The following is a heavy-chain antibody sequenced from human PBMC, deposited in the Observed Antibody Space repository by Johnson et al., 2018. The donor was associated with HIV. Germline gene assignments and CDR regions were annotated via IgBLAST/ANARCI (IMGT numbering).Heavy chain of an antibody. J-gene: IGHJ3*02. Sequence: MQLVESGGGLIQPGGSLRLSCAASGFTVSSNYMSWVRQAPGKGLEYVSGITNGGSTYSADSVKGRFTISRDNSRNTLYLQMGSLRPEDMAVYYCARASALDIWGQGTMVTVSS. CDR2: ITNGGST. CDR1: GFTVSSNY. V-gene: IGHV3-64*07. CDR3: ARASALDI.